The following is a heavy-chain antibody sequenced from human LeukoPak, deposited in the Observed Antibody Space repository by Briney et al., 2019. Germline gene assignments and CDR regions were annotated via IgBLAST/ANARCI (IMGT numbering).Heavy chain of an antibody. CDR2: IYYSGST. D-gene: IGHD3-10*01. CDR3: ARTYGSGSYYNSRPFDY. CDR1: GGSISSYY. Sequence: RASETLSLTCTVSGGSISSYYWSWIRQPPGKGLEWIGYIYYSGSTNHNPSLKSRVTISVDTSKNQFSLKLSSVTAADTAVYYCARTYGSGSYYNSRPFDYWGQGTLVTVSS. V-gene: IGHV4-59*08. J-gene: IGHJ4*02.